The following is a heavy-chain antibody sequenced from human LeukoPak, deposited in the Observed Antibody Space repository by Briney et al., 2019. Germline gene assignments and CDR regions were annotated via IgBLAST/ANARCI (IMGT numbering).Heavy chain of an antibody. Sequence: PAETLSLTRALYGGSFSGYYWSWIRQPPGKGLEWIGEINHSGSTNYNPSLKSRVTISVDTSKNQFSLKLSSVTAADTAVYYCARGAPAVLRFLEWFNWFDPWGQGTLVTVSS. J-gene: IGHJ5*02. CDR1: GGSFSGYY. CDR2: INHSGST. V-gene: IGHV4-34*01. D-gene: IGHD3-3*01. CDR3: ARGAPAVLRFLEWFNWFDP.